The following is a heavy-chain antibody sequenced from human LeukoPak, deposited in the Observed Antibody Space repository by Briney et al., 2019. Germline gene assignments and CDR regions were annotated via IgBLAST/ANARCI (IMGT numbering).Heavy chain of an antibody. J-gene: IGHJ4*02. V-gene: IGHV4-34*01. CDR2: INHSGST. Sequence: PSETLSLTCAVYGGSFSGYYWSWIRQPPGKGLEWIGEINHSGSTNYNPSLKSRVTISVDTSKNQFSLKLSSVTAADTAVYYCIQLWPHWGQGTLVTVSS. CDR3: IQLWPH. CDR1: GGSFSGYY. D-gene: IGHD5-18*01.